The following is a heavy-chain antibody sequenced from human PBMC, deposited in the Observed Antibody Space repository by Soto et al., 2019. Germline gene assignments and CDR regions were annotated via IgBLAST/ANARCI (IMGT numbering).Heavy chain of an antibody. CDR1: GFTFSSYA. Sequence: EVQLLESGGGLVQPGGSLRLSCAASGFTFSSYAMSWVRQAPGKGLEWVSAISGSGGSTYYADSVKGRFTISRDNSKNTLYLQMKSLRAEDTAVYYCAKDRDSSGYYLTDYWGQGTLITVSS. D-gene: IGHD3-22*01. CDR3: AKDRDSSGYYLTDY. J-gene: IGHJ4*02. V-gene: IGHV3-23*01. CDR2: ISGSGGST.